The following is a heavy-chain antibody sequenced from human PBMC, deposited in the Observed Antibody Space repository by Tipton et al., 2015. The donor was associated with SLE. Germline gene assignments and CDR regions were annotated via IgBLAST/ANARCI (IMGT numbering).Heavy chain of an antibody. J-gene: IGHJ6*03. D-gene: IGHD6-13*01. V-gene: IGHV4-34*01. Sequence: TLSLTCAVYGGSFSDYYWSWIRQPPGKGLEWIGEINHSGSTNYNPSLKSRVTISVDTSKNQFSLKLSSVTAADTAVYYCARGRGAAAPIDYYYMDVWGKGTAVTVSS. CDR1: GGSFSDYY. CDR3: ARGRGAAAPIDYYYMDV. CDR2: INHSGST.